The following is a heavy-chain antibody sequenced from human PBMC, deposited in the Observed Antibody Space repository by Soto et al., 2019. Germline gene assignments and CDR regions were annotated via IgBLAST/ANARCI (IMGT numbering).Heavy chain of an antibody. CDR1: GGTFSSYA. J-gene: IGHJ3*02. Sequence: ASVKVSCKASGGTFSSYAISWVRQAPGQGLEWMGGIIPIFGTANYAQKFQGRVTITADESTSTAYMELSSLRSEDTAVYYCASGGNHDAFDIWGQGTMVTVSS. V-gene: IGHV1-69*13. CDR2: IIPIFGTA. CDR3: ASGGNHDAFDI. D-gene: IGHD3-16*01.